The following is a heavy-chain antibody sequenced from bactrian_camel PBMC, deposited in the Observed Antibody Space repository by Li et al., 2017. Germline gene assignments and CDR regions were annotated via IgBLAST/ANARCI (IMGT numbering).Heavy chain of an antibody. CDR2: ISTVSMLGSS. CDR3: VTGGVEGIHLN. V-gene: IGHV3S42*01. J-gene: IGHJ4*01. Sequence: VQLVESGGGLVQPGGSLRLSCAASGFTFSSYAMNWVRQAPGKGLEWVSHISTVSMLGSSYADSVKGRFTTSRDNAKNTLYLHLNSLKTEDTAMYYCVTGGVEGIHLNWGQGTQVTVS. CDR1: GFTFSSYA. D-gene: IGHD3*01.